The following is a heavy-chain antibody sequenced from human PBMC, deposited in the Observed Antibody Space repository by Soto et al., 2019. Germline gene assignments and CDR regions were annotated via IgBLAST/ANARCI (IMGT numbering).Heavy chain of an antibody. CDR3: GCLEGLPTLPSYTVYP. CDR2: VYYSGST. CDR1: GGSVSSSSYY. Sequence: SETLSLTCTVSGGSVSSSSYYWGWVRQPPGKGLEWIGSVYYSGSTYYNPSLESRVTISVDKSKNQFSLKLMSLSAADTAVYYCGCLEGLPTLPSYTVYP. D-gene: IGHD2-2*02. J-gene: IGHJ5*02. V-gene: IGHV4-39*01.